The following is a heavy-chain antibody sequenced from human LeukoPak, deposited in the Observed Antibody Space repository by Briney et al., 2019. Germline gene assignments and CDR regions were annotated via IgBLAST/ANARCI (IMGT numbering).Heavy chain of an antibody. Sequence: GGSLRLSCAASGFTFSSHSMNWVRQAPGKGLEWVSYISSSSSTIYYADSVKGRFTISRDNAKNSLYLQMNSLRAEDTAVYYCARGGVATTSYYFDYWGQGTLVTVSS. CDR3: ARGGVATTSYYFDY. J-gene: IGHJ4*02. CDR2: ISSSSSTI. CDR1: GFTFSSHS. D-gene: IGHD5-12*01. V-gene: IGHV3-48*04.